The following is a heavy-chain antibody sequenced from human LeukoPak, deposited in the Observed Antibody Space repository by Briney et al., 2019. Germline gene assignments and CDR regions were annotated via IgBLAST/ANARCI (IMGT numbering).Heavy chain of an antibody. CDR2: ISSSGSTI. V-gene: IGHV3-11*04. CDR1: GFTFSDYY. CDR3: ARALTRDALDL. Sequence: PGGSLRLSRAASGFTFSDYYMSWIRQAPGKGLEWVSYISSSGSTIYYADSVKGRFTVSRDNAQDSLYLQLNNLKAGDTAVYYCARALTRDALDLWGQGTMVTVSS. J-gene: IGHJ3*01.